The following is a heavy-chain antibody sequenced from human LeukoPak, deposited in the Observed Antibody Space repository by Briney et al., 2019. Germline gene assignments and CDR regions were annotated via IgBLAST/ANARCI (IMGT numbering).Heavy chain of an antibody. J-gene: IGHJ4*02. D-gene: IGHD5-24*01. V-gene: IGHV3-21*01. Sequence: GGSLSLSCEASGFTFSNYKINWVRKAPGKGLEWVSSISSSSSYIYYADSLRGRFTISRDNAENSLYLQMISLRAEDAAVYYCARGRDGSQSPIDYWGQGTLVTVSS. CDR2: ISSSSSYI. CDR3: ARGRDGSQSPIDY. CDR1: GFTFSNYK.